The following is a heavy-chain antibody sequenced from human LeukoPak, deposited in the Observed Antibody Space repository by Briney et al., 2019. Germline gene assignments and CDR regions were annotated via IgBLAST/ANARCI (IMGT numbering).Heavy chain of an antibody. J-gene: IGHJ4*02. CDR1: GFTFSSYA. D-gene: IGHD1-1*01. V-gene: IGHV3-23*01. Sequence: GGSLRLSCAASGFTFSSYAMTWVRQAPGKGLEWVSLISGTGGSTYYADSVKGRFTISRDNSKNTLYLQVNSLRAEDTAVYYCAKATGNLGNWGQGTLVTVSS. CDR2: ISGTGGST. CDR3: AKATGNLGN.